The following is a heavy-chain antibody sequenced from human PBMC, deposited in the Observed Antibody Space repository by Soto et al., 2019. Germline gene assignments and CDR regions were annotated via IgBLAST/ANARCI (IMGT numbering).Heavy chain of an antibody. D-gene: IGHD7-27*01. CDR3: ATDVVRSTGGDS. J-gene: IGHJ4*02. Sequence: QVQLVQSGAEVKELGSSVKVSRKTSGGTFTTSSFVWVRQGPGQGLEWMGGIIPIFSKTNFAPKFQGRVTFTADESTRTVYMDLSSLRSEDTAIYYCATDVVRSTGGDSWGQGTLVTVSS. V-gene: IGHV1-69*01. CDR2: IIPIFSKT. CDR1: GGTFTTSS.